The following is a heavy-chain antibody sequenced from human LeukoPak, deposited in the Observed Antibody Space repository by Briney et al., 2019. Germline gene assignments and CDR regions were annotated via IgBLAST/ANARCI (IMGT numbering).Heavy chain of an antibody. CDR2: IYTRGSA. J-gene: IGHJ4*02. Sequence: SETLSLTCTVSGGPISSYYWSWIRQPAGKGLEWIGRIYTRGSANYNPSLKSRVTMSVDMSKNQFSLKLSSVTAADTAVYYCARGKMATDFDYWGQGTLVTVSS. D-gene: IGHD5-24*01. CDR3: ARGKMATDFDY. CDR1: GGPISSYY. V-gene: IGHV4-4*07.